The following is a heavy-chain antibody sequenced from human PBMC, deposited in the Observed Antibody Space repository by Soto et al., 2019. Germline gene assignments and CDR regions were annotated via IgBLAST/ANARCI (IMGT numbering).Heavy chain of an antibody. CDR1: GGSISSYY. J-gene: IGHJ6*02. CDR3: ASGGVDTAMNYYYGMDV. V-gene: IGHV4-59*01. D-gene: IGHD5-18*01. Sequence: PSETLSLTCTVSGGSISSYYWSWIRQPPGKGLEWIGYIYYSGSTNYNPSLKSRVTISVDTSKNQFSLKLSSVTAADTAVYYCASGGVDTAMNYYYGMDVWGQGTTVTVSS. CDR2: IYYSGST.